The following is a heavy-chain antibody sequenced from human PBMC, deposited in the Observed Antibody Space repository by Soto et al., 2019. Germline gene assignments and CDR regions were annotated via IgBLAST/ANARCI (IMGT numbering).Heavy chain of an antibody. CDR2: IKQDGSEK. D-gene: IGHD6-6*01. CDR1: GFTFSSYW. CDR3: ARERLLAAPYYYYGMDV. J-gene: IGHJ6*02. V-gene: IGHV3-7*01. Sequence: GGSLRLSCAASGFTFSSYWMSWVRQAPGKGLEWVANIKQDGSEKYYVDTVKGRFTISRDNAKNSLYLQMNSLRAEATAVYYCARERLLAAPYYYYGMDVWGQGTTVTVSS.